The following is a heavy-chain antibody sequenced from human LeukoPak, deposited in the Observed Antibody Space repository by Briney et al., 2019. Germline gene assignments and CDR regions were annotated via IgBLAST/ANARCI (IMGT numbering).Heavy chain of an antibody. J-gene: IGHJ5*02. CDR2: INPNSGGT. V-gene: IGHV1-2*02. Sequence: PVASVKVSCKASGYTFTGYYIHWVRQAPGQGLEWMGWINPNSGGTNYAQKFQGRVTMTRDTSISTAYMELSRLRSDDTAVYYCARELSSSSPWGQGTLVTVSS. D-gene: IGHD6-13*01. CDR3: ARELSSSSP. CDR1: GYTFTGYY.